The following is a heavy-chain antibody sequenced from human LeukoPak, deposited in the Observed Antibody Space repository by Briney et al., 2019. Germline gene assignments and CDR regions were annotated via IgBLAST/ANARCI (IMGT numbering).Heavy chain of an antibody. CDR1: VFTVSSNY. Sequence: GGSLRLSCAASVFTVSSNYMSWVRQAPGKGLEWVSVMYRGGSTCYADCVKGRFTISRDKSKNTLYLQMNNLSAQDTAVYYCARDAGDRGGFHYWGQGTLVTVSS. D-gene: IGHD7-27*01. V-gene: IGHV3-66*01. CDR3: ARDAGDRGGFHY. J-gene: IGHJ4*02. CDR2: MYRGGST.